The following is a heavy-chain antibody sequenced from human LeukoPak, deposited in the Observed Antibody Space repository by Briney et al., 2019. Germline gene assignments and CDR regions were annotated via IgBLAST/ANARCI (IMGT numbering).Heavy chain of an antibody. J-gene: IGHJ6*02. D-gene: IGHD2-2*01. CDR2: ISGSGGST. V-gene: IGHV3-23*01. CDR3: AKDLGDIVVVPAANGMDV. CDR1: GFTFSSYA. Sequence: PGGSLRLSCAASGFTFSSYAMSWVRQAPGKGLEWVSAISGSGGSTYYADSVKGRFTISRDNSKNTLYLQMNSLRAEDTAVYYCAKDLGDIVVVPAANGMDVWGQGTTVTVSS.